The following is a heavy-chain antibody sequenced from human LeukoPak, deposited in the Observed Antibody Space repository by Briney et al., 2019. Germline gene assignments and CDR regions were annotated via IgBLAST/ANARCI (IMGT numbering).Heavy chain of an antibody. V-gene: IGHV4-39*07. CDR1: GGSISSSSYY. CDR2: IYHSGST. J-gene: IGHJ4*02. Sequence: PSETLSLTCIVSGGSISSSSYYWGWIRQPPGKGLEWIGSIYHSGSTYYNPSLKSRVTISVDMSKNQFSLKLSSVTAADTAVYYCARVPTMVRGVIITHPIDYWGQGTLVSVSS. CDR3: ARVPTMVRGVIITHPIDY. D-gene: IGHD3-10*01.